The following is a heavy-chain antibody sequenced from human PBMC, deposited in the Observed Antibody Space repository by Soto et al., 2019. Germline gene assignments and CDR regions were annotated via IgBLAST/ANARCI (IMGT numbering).Heavy chain of an antibody. CDR1: GFTFSGSA. J-gene: IGHJ3*02. V-gene: IGHV3-73*01. CDR2: IRSKANSYAT. CDR3: TRCSGGSCYDSETGDAFDI. D-gene: IGHD2-15*01. Sequence: EVQLVESGGGLVQPGGSLKLSCAASGFTFSGSAMHWVRQASGKGLEWVGRIRSKANSYATAYAASVKGRFTISRDDSKNTAYLQMNSLKTEDTAVYYCTRCSGGSCYDSETGDAFDIWGQGTMVTVSS.